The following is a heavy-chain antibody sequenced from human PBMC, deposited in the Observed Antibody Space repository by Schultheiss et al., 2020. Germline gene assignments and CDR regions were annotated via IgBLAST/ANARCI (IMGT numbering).Heavy chain of an antibody. J-gene: IGHJ4*02. CDR3: ARDFEVPAALFDY. Sequence: GGSLRLSCAASGFTFSSYGMHWVRQAPGKGLEWVAVIWYDGSNKYYADSVKGRFTISRDNSKNTLYLQMNSLRAEDTAVYYCARDFEVPAALFDYWGQGTLVTVSS. V-gene: IGHV3-33*01. CDR1: GFTFSSYG. D-gene: IGHD2-2*01. CDR2: IWYDGSNK.